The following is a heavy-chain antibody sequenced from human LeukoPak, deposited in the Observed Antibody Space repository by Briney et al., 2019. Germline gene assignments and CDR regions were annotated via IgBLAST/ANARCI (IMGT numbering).Heavy chain of an antibody. CDR1: GFTFSSYW. V-gene: IGHV3-7*01. D-gene: IGHD6-19*01. J-gene: IGHJ4*02. Sequence: GGSLRLSCAASGFTFSSYWMSWVRQAPGKGLEWVTNIKQDGSEKYYVDSVKGRFTISRDNAKNSLYLQMNSLRAEDTAVYYCARVMYSSGWSFDYWGQGTLVTVSS. CDR2: IKQDGSEK. CDR3: ARVMYSSGWSFDY.